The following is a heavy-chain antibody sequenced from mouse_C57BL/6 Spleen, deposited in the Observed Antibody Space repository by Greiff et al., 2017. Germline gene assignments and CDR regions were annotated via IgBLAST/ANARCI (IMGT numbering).Heavy chain of an antibody. D-gene: IGHD1-1*01. Sequence: QVQLQQPGAELVKPGASVKLSRKASGYTFTSYWMHWVKQRPGQGLEWIGMIHPNSGSTNYNEKFKSKATLTVDKSSSTAYMQLSSLTSEDSAVYYCARVVYYGSSHWYFDVWGTGTTVTVSS. CDR2: IHPNSGST. J-gene: IGHJ1*03. CDR1: GYTFTSYW. V-gene: IGHV1-64*01. CDR3: ARVVYYGSSHWYFDV.